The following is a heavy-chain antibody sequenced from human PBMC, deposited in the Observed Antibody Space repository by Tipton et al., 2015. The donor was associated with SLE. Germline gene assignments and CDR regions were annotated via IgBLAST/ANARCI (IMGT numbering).Heavy chain of an antibody. CDR2: IYHSGST. V-gene: IGHV4-4*02. CDR3: ARYFYDSSGVCLFDF. D-gene: IGHD3-22*01. Sequence: TLSLTCAVSGGSISSSNWWSWVRQPPGKGLEWIGEIYHSGSTNYNPSLKSRVTTSVDKSKNQFSLKLSSVTSADTAVYYCARYFYDSSGVCLFDFWGQGTLVTVSS. J-gene: IGHJ4*02. CDR1: GGSISSSNW.